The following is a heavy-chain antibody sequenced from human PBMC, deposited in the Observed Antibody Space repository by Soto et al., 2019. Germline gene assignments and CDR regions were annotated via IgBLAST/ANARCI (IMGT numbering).Heavy chain of an antibody. V-gene: IGHV3-72*01. CDR2: SRDKVNSHTT. J-gene: IGHJ4*02. Sequence: EVQLAESGGGLVQPGGSLRLSCAASGFTLSDHSMDWVRQAPGKGLEWVGRSRDKVNSHTTENTASVKGRFTISRGDSENSLYLQMNSLKTEDTAVYYCARGVVSTGYFDYWGQGTLVTVSS. D-gene: IGHD5-12*01. CDR3: ARGVVSTGYFDY. CDR1: GFTLSDHS.